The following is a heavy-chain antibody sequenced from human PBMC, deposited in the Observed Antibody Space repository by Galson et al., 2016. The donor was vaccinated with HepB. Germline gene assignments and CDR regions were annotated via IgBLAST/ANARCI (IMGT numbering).Heavy chain of an antibody. CDR2: IKQDGSEK. D-gene: IGHD6-13*01. V-gene: IGHV3-7*04. CDR3: TRTISATAGID. Sequence: LRLSCAASGFTFSSYWMSWVRQAPGKGLEWLANIKQDGSEKYYVDSVRGRFTISRDNAMNSLYLHMSSLRAEDTALYYCTRTISATAGIDWGQGTLVTVPS. J-gene: IGHJ4*02. CDR1: GFTFSSYW.